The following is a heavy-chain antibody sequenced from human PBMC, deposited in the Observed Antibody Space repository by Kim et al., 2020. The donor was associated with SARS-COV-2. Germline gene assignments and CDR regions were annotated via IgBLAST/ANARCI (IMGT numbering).Heavy chain of an antibody. Sequence: GGSLRLSCEGSGFTVSGGYMNWVRQAPGKGLEYISFLYGDGSTYYADSVKGRFTISRDNSKNTLYLQMNSLRVDDTAVYYCARVVGGVPYWGQGTLVTVS. V-gene: IGHV3-53*01. CDR3: ARVVGGVPY. J-gene: IGHJ4*02. CDR2: LYGDGST. D-gene: IGHD3-16*01. CDR1: GFTVSGGY.